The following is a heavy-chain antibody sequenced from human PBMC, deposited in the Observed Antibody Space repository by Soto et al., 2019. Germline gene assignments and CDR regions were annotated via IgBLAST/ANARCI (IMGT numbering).Heavy chain of an antibody. CDR2: IIPMFDIK. CDR1: GGNFNTYA. D-gene: IGHD3-10*01. J-gene: IGHJ4*02. CDR3: AKEAGDH. V-gene: IGHV1-69*01. Sequence: QLQLVQSGAEVKERGSSVKISCKTSGGNFNTYALTWVRQAPGQGFEWIGGIIPMFDIKNVAQRFQGRVTLNADDSMTTAYMEMTSLRSDDTAVYYCAKEAGDHWGQGTLVTVSS.